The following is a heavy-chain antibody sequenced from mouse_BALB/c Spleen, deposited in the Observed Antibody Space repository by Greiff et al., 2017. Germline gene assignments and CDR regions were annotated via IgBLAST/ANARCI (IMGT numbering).Heavy chain of an antibody. Sequence: DVQLVESGGGLVKPGGSLKLSCAASGFTFSSYAMSWVRQTPEKRLEWVATISSGGSYTYYPDSVKGRFTISRDNAKNTLYLQMSSLRSEDTAMYYCARDYGSSYCAMDYWGQGTSVTVSS. CDR1: GFTFSSYA. CDR2: ISSGGSYT. D-gene: IGHD1-1*01. CDR3: ARDYGSSYCAMDY. V-gene: IGHV5-9-3*01. J-gene: IGHJ4*01.